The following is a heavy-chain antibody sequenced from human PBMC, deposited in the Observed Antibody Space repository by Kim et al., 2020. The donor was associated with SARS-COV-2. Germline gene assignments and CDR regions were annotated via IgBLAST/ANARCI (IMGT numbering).Heavy chain of an antibody. D-gene: IGHD6-25*01. Sequence: GGSLRLSCAASGFTFSSYGMHWVRQAPGKGLEWVAVISYDGSNKYYADSVKGRFTISRDNSKNTLYLQMNSLRAEDTAVYYCARPAGGGTYYLDYWGQGTLVTVSS. CDR2: ISYDGSNK. J-gene: IGHJ4*02. CDR1: GFTFSSYG. V-gene: IGHV3-33*05. CDR3: ARPAGGGTYYLDY.